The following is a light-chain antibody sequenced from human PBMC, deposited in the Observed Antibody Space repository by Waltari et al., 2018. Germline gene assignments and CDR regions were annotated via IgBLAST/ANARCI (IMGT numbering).Light chain of an antibody. J-gene: IGLJ3*02. Sequence: SYELTPPPSVSVSPGQTARITCSGAALPQQYAYRYQQKPGQAPVVVIYRDTERPSGIPERFSGSSSGTTVTLTISGVQAEDEADYYCQSADSSGTYWVFGGGTKLTVL. CDR2: RDT. V-gene: IGLV3-25*03. CDR1: ALPQQY. CDR3: QSADSSGTYWV.